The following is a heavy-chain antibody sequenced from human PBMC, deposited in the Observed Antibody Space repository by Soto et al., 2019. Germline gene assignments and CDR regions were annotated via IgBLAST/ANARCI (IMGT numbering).Heavy chain of an antibody. CDR1: GYSFSTYG. CDR2: ISYDGSNK. CDR3: AKVGRNWNPDY. V-gene: IGHV3-30*18. J-gene: IGHJ4*02. Sequence: QMQLVESGGGVVQPGRSLRLSCTASGYSFSTYGMHWVRQAPGKGLEWVIFISYDGSNKFYLDSVKGRFSISRDNSRNTLYLQMNSLRPEDTATYYCAKVGRNWNPDYWGQGTLVTVSS. D-gene: IGHD1-20*01.